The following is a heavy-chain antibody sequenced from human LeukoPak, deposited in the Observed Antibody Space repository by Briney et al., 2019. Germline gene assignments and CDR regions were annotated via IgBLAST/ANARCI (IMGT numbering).Heavy chain of an antibody. D-gene: IGHD3-22*01. CDR3: ARYYDSSGYYPPEGYYYYYMDV. J-gene: IGHJ6*03. CDR2: IYYSGST. V-gene: IGHV4-59*11. Sequence: SETLSLTCTVSGGSISSHHWSWIRQPPGKGLEWIGYIYYSGSTNYNPSLKSRVTISVDTSKNQFSLKLSSVTAADTAVYYCARYYDSSGYYPPEGYYYYYMDVWGKGTTVTVSS. CDR1: GGSISSHH.